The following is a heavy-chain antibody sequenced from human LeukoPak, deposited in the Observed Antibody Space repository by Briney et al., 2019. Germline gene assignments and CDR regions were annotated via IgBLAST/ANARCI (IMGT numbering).Heavy chain of an antibody. CDR2: IYTSGST. CDR3: ARDRPSITIFGVMHAFDI. Sequence: SETLSLTCTVSGGSISSYYWSWIRQPAGKGLEWIGRIYTSGSTNYNPSLKSRVTMSVDTSKNQFSLKLSSVTAADTAVYYCARDRPSITIFGVMHAFDIWGQGTMVTVSS. D-gene: IGHD3-3*01. V-gene: IGHV4-4*07. CDR1: GGSISSYY. J-gene: IGHJ3*02.